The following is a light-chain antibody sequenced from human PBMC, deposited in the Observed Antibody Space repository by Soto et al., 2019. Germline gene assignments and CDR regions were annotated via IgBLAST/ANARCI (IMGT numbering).Light chain of an antibody. J-gene: IGLJ2*01. V-gene: IGLV2-14*01. CDR2: EVT. Sequence: QSVLTQPASVSGSPGQSITISCTGDIGGYSFVSWYQQHPGKAPQLIIYEVTDRPSGLSNRFSGSKSGNTASLTISGLQAEDEADYYCSSYTASTTLFGGGTKVTVL. CDR3: SSYTASTTL. CDR1: DIGGYSF.